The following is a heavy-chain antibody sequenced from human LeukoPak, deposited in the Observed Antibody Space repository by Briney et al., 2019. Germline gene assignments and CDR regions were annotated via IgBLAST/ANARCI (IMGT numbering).Heavy chain of an antibody. V-gene: IGHV4-59*01. Sequence: SETLSLTCTVSGXSISSYYWSWIRQPPGKGLEWIGYMQYTGSTNYNPSLKSRVTISLDSSNSQLSLRLKSVTAADTAVYFCARVRRFNGPYNVYFDYWGQGTLVTVSS. CDR3: ARVRRFNGPYNVYFDY. J-gene: IGHJ4*02. CDR1: GXSISSYY. CDR2: MQYTGST. D-gene: IGHD2-8*01.